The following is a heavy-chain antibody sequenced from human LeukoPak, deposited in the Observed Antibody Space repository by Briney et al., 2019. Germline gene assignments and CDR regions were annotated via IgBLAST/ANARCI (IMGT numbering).Heavy chain of an antibody. CDR1: GDFISGYY. CDR2: VYYSGKT. Sequence: SETLSLTCSVSGDFISGYYWSWIRQSPGKGLDYIGYVYYSGKTNYNPSLRSRVTMSVDTSKNQFSLNLTSVTAADTAVYYCARVRWPGIAASGTRASWFFDLWGRGTLVTVSS. D-gene: IGHD6-13*01. CDR3: ARVRWPGIAASGTRASWFFDL. V-gene: IGHV4-59*01. J-gene: IGHJ2*01.